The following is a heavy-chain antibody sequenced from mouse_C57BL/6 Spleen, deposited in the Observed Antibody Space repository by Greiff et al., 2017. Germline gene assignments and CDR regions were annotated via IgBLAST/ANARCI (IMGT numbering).Heavy chain of an antibody. Sequence: DVQLVESGGDLVKPGGSLKLSCAASGFTFSSYGMSWVRQTPDKRLEWVATISSGGSYTYYPDSVKGRFTISRDNAKNTLYLQMSSLKSEDTAMYYCARQNLDHWYFDVWGTGTTVTVSS. J-gene: IGHJ1*03. CDR2: ISSGGSYT. V-gene: IGHV5-6*01. CDR3: ARQNLDHWYFDV. CDR1: GFTFSSYG.